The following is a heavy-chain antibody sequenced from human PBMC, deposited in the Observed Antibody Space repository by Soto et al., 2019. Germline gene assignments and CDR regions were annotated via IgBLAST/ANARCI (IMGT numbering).Heavy chain of an antibody. CDR2: IYWDDDK. Sequence: QITLKESGPTLVKPTQTLTLTCTFSGFSLSTSGVGVGWIRQPPGKALEWLALIYWDDDKRYSPSLKSRLTITKDTSKNQVVLTMTNMDPVDTATYYCAHSPSSGSWYVIGRECYFDYWGQGTLVTVSS. V-gene: IGHV2-5*02. CDR3: AHSPSSGSWYVIGRECYFDY. J-gene: IGHJ4*02. CDR1: GFSLSTSGVG. D-gene: IGHD6-13*01.